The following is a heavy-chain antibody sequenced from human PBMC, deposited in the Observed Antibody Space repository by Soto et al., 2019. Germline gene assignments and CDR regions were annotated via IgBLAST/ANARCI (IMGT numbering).Heavy chain of an antibody. CDR1: GFTFSSYA. Sequence: QVQLVESGGGVVQPGRSLRLSCAASGFTFSSYAMHWVRQAPGKGLEWVAVISYDGSNKYYADSVKGRFTISRDNSKNTLYLQMNSLRAEDTAVYYCAREKGGRYSSSWYYWGQGTLVTASS. CDR3: AREKGGRYSSSWYY. D-gene: IGHD6-13*01. V-gene: IGHV3-30-3*01. CDR2: ISYDGSNK. J-gene: IGHJ4*02.